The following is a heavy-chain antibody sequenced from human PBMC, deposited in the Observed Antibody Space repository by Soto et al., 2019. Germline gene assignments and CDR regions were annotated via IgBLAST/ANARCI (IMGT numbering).Heavy chain of an antibody. CDR2: IWYDGSNK. CDR1: GFTFISYG. D-gene: IGHD1-26*01. J-gene: IGHJ6*02. Sequence: GGSLRLSCAASGFTFISYGMHWVRQAPCKGLEWVAVIWYDGSNKYYADSVKGRFTISRDNSKNTLYLQMNSLRAEDTAVYYCARDLATNYYYYGMDVWGQGTTVTVSS. V-gene: IGHV3-33*01. CDR3: ARDLATNYYYYGMDV.